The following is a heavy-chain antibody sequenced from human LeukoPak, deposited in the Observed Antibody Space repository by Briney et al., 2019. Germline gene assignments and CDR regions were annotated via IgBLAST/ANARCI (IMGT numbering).Heavy chain of an antibody. V-gene: IGHV4-59*11. D-gene: IGHD6-6*01. CDR3: ARVLKYSSSFQDAFDI. CDR1: GGSISSHY. J-gene: IGHJ3*02. CDR2: IYYSGIT. Sequence: SETLSLTCTGSGGSISSHYWSWIRQPPGNGLEWIGYIYYSGITNYNPSLKSRVTISVDTSKNQFSLKLSSVTAADTAVYYCARVLKYSSSFQDAFDIWGQGTMVTVSS.